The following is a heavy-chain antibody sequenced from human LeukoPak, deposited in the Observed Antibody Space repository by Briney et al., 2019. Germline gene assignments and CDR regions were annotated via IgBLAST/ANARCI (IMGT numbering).Heavy chain of an antibody. CDR2: IIPILGIA. J-gene: IGHJ3*02. V-gene: IGHV1-69*04. CDR3: ARAPHYYDSSGYPGGLGAFDI. Sequence: ASVKVSCKASGGTFSSYAISWVRQAPGQGLEWMGRIIPILGIANCAQKLQGRVTITADKSTSTAYMELSSLRSEDTAVYYCARAPHYYDSSGYPGGLGAFDIWGQGTMVTVSS. CDR1: GGTFSSYA. D-gene: IGHD3-22*01.